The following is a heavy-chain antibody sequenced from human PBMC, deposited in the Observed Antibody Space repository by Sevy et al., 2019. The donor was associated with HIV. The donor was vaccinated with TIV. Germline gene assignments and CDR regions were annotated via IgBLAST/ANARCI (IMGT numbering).Heavy chain of an antibody. V-gene: IGHV3-30-3*01. CDR1: GFTFSSYA. J-gene: IGHJ4*02. D-gene: IGHD3-22*01. CDR2: ISYDGSNK. Sequence: GGSLRLSCAASGFTFSSYAMHWVRQAPGKGLEWVAVISYDGSNKNYADSVKGRFTISRDNSKNTLYLQMNSLRAEDTAGYYCARSVPWSRYCYDSSGYPYFDSWGQGTLVTVSS. CDR3: ARSVPWSRYCYDSSGYPYFDS.